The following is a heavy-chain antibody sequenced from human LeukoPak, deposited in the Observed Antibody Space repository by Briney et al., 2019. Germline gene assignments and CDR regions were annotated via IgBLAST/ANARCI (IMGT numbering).Heavy chain of an antibody. CDR2: IYYSGST. CDR1: GGSISSGDYY. D-gene: IGHD6-19*01. Sequence: SETLSLTCTVSGGSISSGDYYWSWIRQPPGKGLEWIGFIYYSGSTYYNSSLKSRVTISVDTSKNQFSLKLSSVTAADTAVYYCASTGGWYGGYYYYMDVWGKGTTVTVS. CDR3: ASTGGWYGGYYYYMDV. J-gene: IGHJ6*03. V-gene: IGHV4-30-4*08.